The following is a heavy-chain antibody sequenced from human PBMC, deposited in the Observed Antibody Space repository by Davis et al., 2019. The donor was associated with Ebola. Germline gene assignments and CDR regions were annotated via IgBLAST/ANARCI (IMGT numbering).Heavy chain of an antibody. V-gene: IGHV1-18*04. CDR3: ARSKYSNYYYGMDV. J-gene: IGHJ6*04. D-gene: IGHD6-6*01. CDR1: GYTFTSYG. Sequence: AASVKVSCKASGYTFTSYGISWVRQAPGQGLEWMGWISAYNGNTNYAQKLQGRVTMTTDTSTSTAYMELGSLRSDDTAVYYCARSKYSNYYYGMDVWGKGTTVTVSS. CDR2: ISAYNGNT.